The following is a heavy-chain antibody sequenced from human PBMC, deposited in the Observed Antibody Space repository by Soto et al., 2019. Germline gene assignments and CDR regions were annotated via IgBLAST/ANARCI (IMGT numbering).Heavy chain of an antibody. CDR2: INSDGSRT. J-gene: IGHJ4*02. Sequence: EVQLVESGGGIVQPGGSLRLSCAASGFTFSSYWMHWVRQAPGKGLVWVSRINSDGSRTSYADSAKGRFTISRDNAKNTVYLQMNSLRAEDTAEYYCARGDGDYYDGNGYLGRHWGQGTLVTVSS. D-gene: IGHD3-22*01. CDR1: GFTFSSYW. V-gene: IGHV3-74*01. CDR3: ARGDGDYYDGNGYLGRH.